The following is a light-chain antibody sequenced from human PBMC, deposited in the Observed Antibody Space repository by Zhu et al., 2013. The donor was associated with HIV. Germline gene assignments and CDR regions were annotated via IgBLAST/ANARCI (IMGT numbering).Light chain of an antibody. CDR1: SDFNVTTYK. CDR2: YKSDSDK. V-gene: IGLV5-45*03. Sequence: QPVLTQPSSLSASPGASASLTCTLRSDFNVTTYKIYWYQQKPGRPPHYLLRYKSDSDKQQGSGVPSRFSGSKDDSANAGLLLISGLQSEDEADYYCMMWHSRAAVFGTGTKVTVL. J-gene: IGLJ1*01. CDR3: MMWHSRAAV.